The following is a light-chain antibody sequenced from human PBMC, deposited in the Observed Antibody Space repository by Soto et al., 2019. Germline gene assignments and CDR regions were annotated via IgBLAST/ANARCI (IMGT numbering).Light chain of an antibody. CDR1: QGIRND. V-gene: IGKV1-6*01. CDR2: AAS. J-gene: IGKJ4*01. Sequence: AIQMTQSPSSLSASVGDRVTITCRASQGIRNDLGWYQQKPGKAPKLLIYAASNLQSGVPSRFSGSGSGTDFTRTISSLQPEDVATDFCLQEYTYPLTFGGGTKVEIK. CDR3: LQEYTYPLT.